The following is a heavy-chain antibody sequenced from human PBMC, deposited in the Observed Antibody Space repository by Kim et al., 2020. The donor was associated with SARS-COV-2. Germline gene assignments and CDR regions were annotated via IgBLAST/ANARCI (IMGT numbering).Heavy chain of an antibody. J-gene: IGHJ4*02. V-gene: IGHV3-7*01. CDR3: ARDDSSGYYYFDY. Sequence: YVDSVKDRLTISRANSRNSLYLQMNSLRAEDTAVYYCARDDSSGYYYFDYWGQGTLVTVSS. D-gene: IGHD3-22*01.